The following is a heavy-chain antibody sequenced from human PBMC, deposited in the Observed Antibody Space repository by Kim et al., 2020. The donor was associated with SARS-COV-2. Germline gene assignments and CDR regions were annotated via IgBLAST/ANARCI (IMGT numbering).Heavy chain of an antibody. CDR3: ARVEFGLRDCSSTSCYSSYYYYYGIDV. J-gene: IGHJ6*02. D-gene: IGHD2-2*01. V-gene: IGHV1-69*13. Sequence: SVKVSCKASGGTFSSYAISWVRQAPGPWLSWMVGILPLFGIANYAQKFQGRVTITADESTSTAYMELSSLRSEDTAVYYCARVEFGLRDCSSTSCYSSYYYYYGIDVCGQGTTVTVSS. CDR2: ILPLFGIA. CDR1: GGTFSSYA.